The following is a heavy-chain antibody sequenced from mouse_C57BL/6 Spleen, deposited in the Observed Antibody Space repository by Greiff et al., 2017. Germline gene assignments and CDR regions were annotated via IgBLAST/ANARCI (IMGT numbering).Heavy chain of an antibody. D-gene: IGHD1-1*01. J-gene: IGHJ1*03. V-gene: IGHV1-18*01. Sequence: VQLQQSGPELVKPGASVKIPCKASGYTFTDYNMDWVKQSHGKSLEWIGDINPNNGGTIYNQKFKGQATLTVDKSSSTAYMELRSLTSEDTAVYYFAKEGDYGSSYGWYFDVWGTGTTVTVSS. CDR1: GYTFTDYN. CDR3: AKEGDYGSSYGWYFDV. CDR2: INPNNGGT.